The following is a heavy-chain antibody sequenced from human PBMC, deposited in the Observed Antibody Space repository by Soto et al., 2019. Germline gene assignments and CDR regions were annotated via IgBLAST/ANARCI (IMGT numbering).Heavy chain of an antibody. J-gene: IGHJ4*02. CDR2: IKLDGSEK. V-gene: IGHV3-7*01. CDR3: ARTRAPNL. CDR1: GFTFSSYY. Sequence: EVQLVESGGDLVQPGGSLRLSCTGSGFTFSSYYMNWVRQAPGKGLEWVANIKLDGSEKYYVDSVNGRFTISRDNAKNSLYLQMNSLRVEDTAVYYCARTRAPNLWGPGTLVTVSS.